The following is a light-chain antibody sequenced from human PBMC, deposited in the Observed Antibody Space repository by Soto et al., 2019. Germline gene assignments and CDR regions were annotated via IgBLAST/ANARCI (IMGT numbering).Light chain of an antibody. CDR1: QSVRSN. J-gene: IGKJ4*01. CDR2: GAS. V-gene: IGKV3D-15*01. CDR3: QQHNSYSLT. Sequence: MTQSPSSLSASLGERATLSCRASQSVRSNLDCYQQKPGKAPRRLIYGASSRETGIPYRFSGSGSGTDFTLTISRLQPEDFAAYYCQQHNSYSLTFGGGTKVDIK.